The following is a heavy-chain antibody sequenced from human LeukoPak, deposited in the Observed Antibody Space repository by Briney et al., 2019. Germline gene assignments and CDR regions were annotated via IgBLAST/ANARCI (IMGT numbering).Heavy chain of an antibody. J-gene: IGHJ4*02. CDR2: CYYRGNT. D-gene: IGHD5-24*01. CDR3: ARRRWLQEIDY. CDR1: GDSINSSRHY. Sequence: SETLSLTCSVSGDSINSSRHYWDWIRQPPGKGLEWIGNCYYRGNTYYNPSLKSRVTISVDPSKNQFSLKLTSVTAADTAVYYCARRRWLQEIDYWGQGTLVSVSS. V-gene: IGHV4-39*01.